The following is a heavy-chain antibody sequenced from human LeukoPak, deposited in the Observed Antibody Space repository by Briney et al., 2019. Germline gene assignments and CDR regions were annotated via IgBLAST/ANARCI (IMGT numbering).Heavy chain of an antibody. J-gene: IGHJ4*02. CDR2: INPDSGGT. V-gene: IGHV1-2*02. D-gene: IGHD6-19*01. CDR3: ARVHSSGPTIHFDY. Sequence: ASVKVSCKASGYTFSGYYMHWVRQAPGQGLEWMGWINPDSGGTNYAQKFQGGVTMTRDTSISTAYMELSRLRSDDTAVYYCARVHSSGPTIHFDYWGQGTLVTVSS. CDR1: GYTFSGYY.